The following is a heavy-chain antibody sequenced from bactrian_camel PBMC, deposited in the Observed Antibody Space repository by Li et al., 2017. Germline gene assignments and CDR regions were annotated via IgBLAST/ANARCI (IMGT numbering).Heavy chain of an antibody. V-gene: IGHV3S53*01. CDR2: IDTEGTT. Sequence: HVQLVESGGGSVQAGGSLRLSCKVSGYAYDYSMAWFRQAPGEEREKVATIDTEGTTKYSDSVKGRFTISQDDYKSTVYLQMNNLKPEDTAVYFCAARLGHLAWVEEKFYKIWGQGTQVTVS. CDR3: AARLGHLAWVEEKFYKI. CDR1: GYAYDYS. D-gene: IGHD3*01. J-gene: IGHJ4*01.